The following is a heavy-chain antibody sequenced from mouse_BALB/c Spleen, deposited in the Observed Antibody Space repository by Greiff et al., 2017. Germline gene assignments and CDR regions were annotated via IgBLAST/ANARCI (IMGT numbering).Heavy chain of an antibody. Sequence: EVNVVESGGGLVQPGGSRKLSCAASGFTFSSFGMHWVRQAPEKGLEWVAYISSGSSTIYYADTVKGRFTISRDNPKNTLFLQMTSLRSEDTAMYYCARGANFLMDYWGQGTSVTVSS. V-gene: IGHV5-17*02. D-gene: IGHD4-1*01. J-gene: IGHJ4*01. CDR3: ARGANFLMDY. CDR1: GFTFSSFG. CDR2: ISSGSSTI.